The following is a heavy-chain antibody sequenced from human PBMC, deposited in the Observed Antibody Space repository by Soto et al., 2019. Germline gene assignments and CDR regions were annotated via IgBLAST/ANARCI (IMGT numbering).Heavy chain of an antibody. J-gene: IGHJ4*02. Sequence: HPGGSLRLSCAASGFTFSSYAMHWVRQAPGKGLEWVAVISYDGSNKYYADSVKGRFTISRDNSKNTLYLQMNSLRAEDTAVYYCARDVGTWGSGSYYTHLSYWGQGTLVTVSS. V-gene: IGHV3-30-3*01. CDR1: GFTFSSYA. D-gene: IGHD3-10*01. CDR2: ISYDGSNK. CDR3: ARDVGTWGSGSYYTHLSY.